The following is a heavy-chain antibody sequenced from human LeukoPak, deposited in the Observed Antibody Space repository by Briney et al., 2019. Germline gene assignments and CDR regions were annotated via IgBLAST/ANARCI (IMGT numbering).Heavy chain of an antibody. CDR2: ISSSSSTI. J-gene: IGHJ3*02. Sequence: GGSLRLSCAASGFTFSDYYMSWIRQAPGKGLEWVSYISSSSSTIYYADSVKGRFTISRDNAKNSLYLQMNSLRAEDTAVYYCAREGYSSIDAFDIWGQGTMVTVSS. D-gene: IGHD6-19*01. V-gene: IGHV3-11*04. CDR3: AREGYSSIDAFDI. CDR1: GFTFSDYY.